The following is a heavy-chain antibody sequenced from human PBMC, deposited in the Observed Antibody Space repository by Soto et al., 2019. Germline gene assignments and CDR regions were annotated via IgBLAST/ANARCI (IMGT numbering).Heavy chain of an antibody. CDR3: ARLYYYDSSGYLRRYYYGMDV. J-gene: IGHJ6*02. Sequence: ASVKVSCKASGGTFSSYAISWVRRAPGQGLEWMGGIIPIFGTANYAQKFQGRVTITADESTSTAYMELSSLRSEDTAVYYCARLYYYDSSGYLRRYYYGMDVWGQGTTVTVSS. V-gene: IGHV1-69*13. CDR2: IIPIFGTA. D-gene: IGHD3-22*01. CDR1: GGTFSSYA.